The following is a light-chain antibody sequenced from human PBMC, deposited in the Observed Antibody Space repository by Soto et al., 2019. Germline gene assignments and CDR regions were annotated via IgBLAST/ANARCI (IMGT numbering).Light chain of an antibody. CDR2: EVY. Sequence: QSALTQPASVSGSPGQSITISCTGTSSYIGGYNYVAWYQLHPGKAPKLVIYEVYNRPSGVSTRFSGSKSGNTASLTISGLQAEDEADYYCFSYTSASALVFGGGTKLTVL. J-gene: IGLJ2*01. V-gene: IGLV2-14*01. CDR1: SSYIGGYNY. CDR3: FSYTSASALV.